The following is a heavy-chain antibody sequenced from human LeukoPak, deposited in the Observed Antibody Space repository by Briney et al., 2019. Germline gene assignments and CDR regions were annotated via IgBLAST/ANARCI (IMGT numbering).Heavy chain of an antibody. Sequence: PGGSLRLSCAASGFTFNNYAMHWVRQAPGKGLEWVSGVSWNSGSIGYAVSVKGRFTISRDNAKNSLYLQMNSLRVDDTAVFYCARVSMVRGVQYYFDFWGQGTLVTVSS. CDR3: ARVSMVRGVQYYFDF. V-gene: IGHV3-9*01. D-gene: IGHD3-10*01. J-gene: IGHJ4*02. CDR2: VSWNSGSI. CDR1: GFTFNNYA.